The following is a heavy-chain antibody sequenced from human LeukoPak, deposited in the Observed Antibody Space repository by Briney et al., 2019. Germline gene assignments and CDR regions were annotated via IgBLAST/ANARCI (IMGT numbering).Heavy chain of an antibody. Sequence: ASVKVSCKASGGTFSSYAISWVRQAPGQGLEWMGGIIPIFGTANYAQKFQGRVTITADKSTSTAYMELSSLRSEDTAVYYCARVNYRVIAAGGWFDPWGQGTLVTVSS. V-gene: IGHV1-69*06. CDR2: IIPIFGTA. D-gene: IGHD6-13*01. CDR3: ARVNYRVIAAGGWFDP. J-gene: IGHJ5*02. CDR1: GGTFSSYA.